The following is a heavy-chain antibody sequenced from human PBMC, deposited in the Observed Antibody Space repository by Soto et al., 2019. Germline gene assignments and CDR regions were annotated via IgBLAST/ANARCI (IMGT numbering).Heavy chain of an antibody. J-gene: IGHJ4*02. CDR2: IYYSGST. CDR3: AGRRGSYRIGGY. CDR1: GGSISSSSYY. Sequence: QLQLQESGPGLVKPSETLSLTCTVSGGSISSSSYYWGWIRQPPGKGLEWIGSIYYSGSTYYNPSLKSRVTISVGTSKNQFSLKLSSVTAADTAVYYCAGRRGSYRIGGYWGQGTLVTVSS. V-gene: IGHV4-39*01. D-gene: IGHD3-16*01.